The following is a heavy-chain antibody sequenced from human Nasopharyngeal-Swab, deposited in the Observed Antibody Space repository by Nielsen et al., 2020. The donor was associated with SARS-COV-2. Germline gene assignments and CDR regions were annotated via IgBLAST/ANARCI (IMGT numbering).Heavy chain of an antibody. J-gene: IGHJ4*02. V-gene: IGHV3-74*01. Sequence: GESLKISCAASGFTFSRYWMHWVRQVPGKGLVWVSRIDTDGSTTDHADSVKGRFTISRDNAKNTLYLQMNSLRAEDTAVYYCATHAGWGFDYWGQGTLVTVSS. CDR3: ATHAGWGFDY. D-gene: IGHD6-19*01. CDR2: IDTDGSTT. CDR1: GFTFSRYW.